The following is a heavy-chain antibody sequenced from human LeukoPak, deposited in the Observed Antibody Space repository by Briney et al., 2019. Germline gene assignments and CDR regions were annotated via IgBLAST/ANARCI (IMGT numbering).Heavy chain of an antibody. CDR1: GFTLNTYT. Sequence: GGSLRLSCAASGFTLNTYTMNWVRQAPGKGLEWVSSISSSSSYIYYADSVKGRFTISRDDAKNSLSLQMNSLRAEDTAVYYCARSGIKMVRGVIIKSPYHMDVWGKGTTVTVSS. V-gene: IGHV3-21*01. D-gene: IGHD3-10*01. CDR3: ARSGIKMVRGVIIKSPYHMDV. J-gene: IGHJ6*03. CDR2: ISSSSSYI.